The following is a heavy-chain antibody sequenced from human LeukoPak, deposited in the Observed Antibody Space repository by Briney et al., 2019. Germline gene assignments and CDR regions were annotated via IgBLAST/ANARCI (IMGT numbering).Heavy chain of an antibody. CDR2: ITSSSSYV. CDR1: GVTFSVYN. D-gene: IGHD7-27*01. Sequence: PGGSLRLSCAVSGVTFSVYNMYWVRQTPGKGLEWVGSITSSSSYVFYADSVKCRFTTSSYYSKNTLYLQMNSLRAEDTAVYYCAKPGDYYAFDIWGQGTMVTVSS. V-gene: IGHV3-21*04. CDR3: AKPGDYYAFDI. J-gene: IGHJ3*02.